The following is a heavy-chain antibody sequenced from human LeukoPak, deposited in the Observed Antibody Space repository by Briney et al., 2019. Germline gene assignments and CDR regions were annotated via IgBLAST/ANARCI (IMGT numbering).Heavy chain of an antibody. CDR3: ARVGSGSFDY. Sequence: PSETLSLTCTVSGGSVSSTTYYWSWIRQPPGKGLEWIGYNSYSGNTNYNPSLKSRVTISVDTSKNHFSLNLRSVTAADTAVYYCARVGSGSFDYWGQGTLVTVSS. J-gene: IGHJ4*02. CDR2: NSYSGNT. D-gene: IGHD1-26*01. CDR1: GGSVSSTTYY. V-gene: IGHV4-61*01.